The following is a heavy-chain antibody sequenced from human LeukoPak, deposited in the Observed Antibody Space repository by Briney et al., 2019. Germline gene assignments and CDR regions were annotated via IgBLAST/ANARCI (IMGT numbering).Heavy chain of an antibody. CDR3: ARGGESGSSPASGFDY. CDR2: ISSSGSTI. CDR1: GFTFSSYS. J-gene: IGHJ4*02. D-gene: IGHD1-26*01. Sequence: GGSLRLSCAASGFTFSSYSMNWVRQAPGKGLEWVSYISSSGSTIYYADSVKGRFTISRDNAKNSLYLQMNSLRAEDTAVYYCARGGESGSSPASGFDYWGQGTLVTVSS. V-gene: IGHV3-48*04.